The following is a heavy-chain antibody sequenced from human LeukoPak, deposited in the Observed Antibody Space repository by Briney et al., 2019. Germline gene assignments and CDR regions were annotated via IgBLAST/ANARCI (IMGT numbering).Heavy chain of an antibody. CDR2: ISGNNGNT. J-gene: IGHJ4*02. V-gene: IGHV1-18*01. D-gene: IGHD6-6*01. CDR3: AREPPIAARAGASSRRFDY. CDR1: GYTFTSYG. Sequence: ASVKVSCKASGYTFTSYGISWVRQAPGQGLEWMGWISGNNGNTNYAQKLQGRVTMTTDTSTSTAYMELRSLRSDDTAVYYCAREPPIAARAGASSRRFDYWGQGTLVTVSS.